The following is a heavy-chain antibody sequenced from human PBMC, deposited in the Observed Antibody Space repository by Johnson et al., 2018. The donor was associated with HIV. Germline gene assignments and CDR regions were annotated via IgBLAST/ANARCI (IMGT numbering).Heavy chain of an antibody. V-gene: IGHV3-74*02. CDR3: ARRTVTALFDI. J-gene: IGHJ3*02. CDR1: GFTVSSNY. D-gene: IGHD4-17*01. CDR2: INSDGSST. Sequence: VQLVESGGGLVQPGGSLRLSCAASGFTVSSNYMSWVRQGPGKGLVWVSRINSDGSSTSYADSLKGRFTISRDNSKNTLYRQMNSLRDEDTAVYYCARRTVTALFDIWGHGTLVTVSS.